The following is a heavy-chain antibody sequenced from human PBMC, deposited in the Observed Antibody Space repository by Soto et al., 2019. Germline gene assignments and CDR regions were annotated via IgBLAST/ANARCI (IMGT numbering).Heavy chain of an antibody. CDR1: GGSISSYY. CDR3: ARALSYHDVLTGRGWVFYFDY. Sequence: QVQLQESGPGLVKPSETLSLTCAVSGGSISSYYWSWIRQPPGRGLEWIGDIYYSGNTNYNPSLKSRVTICVDRSKSQFSLEVKSVTAADTAVYYCARALSYHDVLTGRGWVFYFDYWGQGTLVTVPS. V-gene: IGHV4-59*01. J-gene: IGHJ4*02. CDR2: IYYSGNT. D-gene: IGHD3-9*01.